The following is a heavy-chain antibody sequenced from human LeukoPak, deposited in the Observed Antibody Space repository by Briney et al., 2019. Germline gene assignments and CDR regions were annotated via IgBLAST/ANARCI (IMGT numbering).Heavy chain of an antibody. CDR2: INHSGST. CDR3: AREGVYYNILTGYRH. V-gene: IGHV4-34*01. Sequence: SETLSLTCAVYGGSFNPYYWSWIRQPPGKGLEWIGEINHSGSTNYNPSLKSRVTISVDTSKNQFSLKLSSVTAADTAVYYCAREGVYYNILTGYRHWGQGTLVTVSS. J-gene: IGHJ4*02. D-gene: IGHD3-9*01. CDR1: GGSFNPYY.